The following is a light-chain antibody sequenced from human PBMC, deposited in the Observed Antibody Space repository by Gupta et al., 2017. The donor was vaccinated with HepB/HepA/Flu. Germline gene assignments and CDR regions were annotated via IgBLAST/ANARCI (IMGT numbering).Light chain of an antibody. CDR1: QSVSSD. J-gene: IGKJ1*01. CDR2: GAS. CDR3: HQYNNWPGT. Sequence: EIVMTQSPATLSVSPGERATPSCRASQSVSSDLAWYQQKPGQAPRLLIYGASTRATGFPARFSGSGSGTDFTLTISSLQSEDFAVYYCHQYNNWPGTFGQGTKVEIK. V-gene: IGKV3-15*01.